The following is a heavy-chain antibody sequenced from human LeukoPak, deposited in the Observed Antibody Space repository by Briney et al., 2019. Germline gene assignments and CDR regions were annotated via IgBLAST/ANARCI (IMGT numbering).Heavy chain of an antibody. Sequence: PGGSLRLSCAASGFIFSDYYMSWIRQAPGKGLEWVSYISSSGSTIYYADSVKGRFTISRDNAKNSLYLQMNSLRAEDTAVYYCARGFYKTGTTQIFDYWGQGTLVTVSS. CDR2: ISSSGSTI. V-gene: IGHV3-11*04. J-gene: IGHJ4*02. CDR1: GFIFSDYY. D-gene: IGHD1-1*01. CDR3: ARGFYKTGTTQIFDY.